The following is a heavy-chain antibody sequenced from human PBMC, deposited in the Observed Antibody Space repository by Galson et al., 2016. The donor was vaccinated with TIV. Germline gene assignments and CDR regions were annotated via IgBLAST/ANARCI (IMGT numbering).Heavy chain of an antibody. D-gene: IGHD4/OR15-4a*01. V-gene: IGHV3-53*05. CDR1: GVIVSNNY. J-gene: IGHJ4*02. CDR2: IYTNGRT. CDR3: ARQNDYLYYFNY. Sequence: SLRLSCAASGVIVSNNYMSWVRQAPGKGLEWISVIYTNGRTFYADSVKGRFTISRDSSKNTLYLQMNSLGPEDTALYYCARQNDYLYYFNYWGQGTLVTVSS.